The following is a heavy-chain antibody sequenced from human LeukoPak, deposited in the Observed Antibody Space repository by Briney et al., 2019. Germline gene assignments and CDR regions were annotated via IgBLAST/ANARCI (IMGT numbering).Heavy chain of an antibody. Sequence: GGSLRLSCAASGFTFSSYWMHWVRQAPGKGLAWVSGTNTDGSSTMYADSVKGRFTIARDNAKNTLYLQMNSLRAEDTAVYYCYGANAEHWGQGTLVTVSS. V-gene: IGHV3-74*03. CDR2: TNTDGSST. J-gene: IGHJ1*01. CDR1: GFTFSSYW. CDR3: YGANAEH. D-gene: IGHD4-23*01.